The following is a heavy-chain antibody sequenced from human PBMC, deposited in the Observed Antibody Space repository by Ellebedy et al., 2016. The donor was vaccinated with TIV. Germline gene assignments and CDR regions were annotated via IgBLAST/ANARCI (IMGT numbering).Heavy chain of an antibody. CDR1: GYNLANYW. D-gene: IGHD3-22*01. V-gene: IGHV5-51*01. Sequence: GESLKISCKTSGYNLANYWIGWVRQTPGKGLEWMGMINPGDYDTRYSPSFRGQVTISADKSITTAYLHWSSLKASDTAMYYCATYYYDTSGHYYFDYWGQGTLVTVSS. CDR2: INPGDYDT. CDR3: ATYYYDTSGHYYFDY. J-gene: IGHJ4*02.